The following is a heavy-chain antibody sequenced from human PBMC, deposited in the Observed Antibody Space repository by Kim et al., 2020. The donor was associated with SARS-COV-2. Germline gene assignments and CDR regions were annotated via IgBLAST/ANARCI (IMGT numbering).Heavy chain of an antibody. Sequence: ASVKVSCKASGYTFTHYAIHWVRQAPGQGLEWMGWINTNTGNAKYAQAFTGRFVFSLYTSVSTAYLQISSLKAEDTAMYYCARGGYDGYVLDFWGQGTLVTVSA. CDR3: ARGGYDGYVLDF. CDR1: GYTFTHYA. V-gene: IGHV7-4-1*02. CDR2: INTNTGNA. D-gene: IGHD5-12*01. J-gene: IGHJ4*02.